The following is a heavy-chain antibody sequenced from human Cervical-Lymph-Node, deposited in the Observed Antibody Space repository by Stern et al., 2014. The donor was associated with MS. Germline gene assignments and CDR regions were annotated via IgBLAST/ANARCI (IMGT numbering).Heavy chain of an antibody. V-gene: IGHV3-21*01. D-gene: IGHD4-23*01. CDR3: ARGRGGNYRYYFDY. CDR1: GFTFSSYS. CDR2: ISSGRNYI. J-gene: IGHJ4*02. Sequence: EVQLVDSGGGLVKPGGSLRLSCAASGFTFSSYSMNWVRPDPGKELVWVASISSGRNYIYYADSLKGRFTISRDNAKNSLYLQMNSLRAEDTAVYYCARGRGGNYRYYFDYWGQGTLVTVSS.